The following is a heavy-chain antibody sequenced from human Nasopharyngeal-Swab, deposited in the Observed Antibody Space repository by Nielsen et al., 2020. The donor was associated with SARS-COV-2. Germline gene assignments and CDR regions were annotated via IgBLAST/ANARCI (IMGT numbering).Heavy chain of an antibody. D-gene: IGHD3-22*01. Sequence: GGSLRLSCAASGFTFSSYEMNWVRQAPGKGLEWVSYISSSGSTIYYADSVKGRFTISRDNAKNSLYLQMNSLRAEDTAVYYCARDRERTRTRYDSPDKYFDYWGQGTLVTVSS. J-gene: IGHJ4*02. V-gene: IGHV3-48*03. CDR3: ARDRERTRTRYDSPDKYFDY. CDR2: ISSSGSTI. CDR1: GFTFSSYE.